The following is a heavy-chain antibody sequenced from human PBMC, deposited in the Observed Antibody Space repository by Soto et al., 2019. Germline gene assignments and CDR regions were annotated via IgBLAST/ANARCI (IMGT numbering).Heavy chain of an antibody. D-gene: IGHD3-3*01. J-gene: IGHJ6*02. CDR1: GFTFGDYA. CDR2: IRSKAYGGTT. V-gene: IGHV3-49*04. Sequence: PGGSLRLSCTASGFTFGDYAMGWVRQAPGKGLEWVGFIRSKAYGGTTEYAASVKGRFTISRDDSKSIAYLQMNSLKTEDTAVYYCTRVGYDFWSGSLYYYYGMDVWGQGTTVTVSS. CDR3: TRVGYDFWSGSLYYYYGMDV.